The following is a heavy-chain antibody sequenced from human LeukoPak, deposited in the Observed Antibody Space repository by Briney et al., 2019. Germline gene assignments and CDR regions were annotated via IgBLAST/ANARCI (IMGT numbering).Heavy chain of an antibody. Sequence: GASVKVSCKASGYTFTGYYMHWVRQAPGQGLEWMGWINPNSGGTNYAQKFQGWVTMTRDTSISTAYMELSRLRSDDTAVCYCARDLGYCTNGVCYTGYYFDYWGQGTLVTVSS. D-gene: IGHD2-8*01. J-gene: IGHJ4*02. CDR3: ARDLGYCTNGVCYTGYYFDY. CDR1: GYTFTGYY. CDR2: INPNSGGT. V-gene: IGHV1-2*04.